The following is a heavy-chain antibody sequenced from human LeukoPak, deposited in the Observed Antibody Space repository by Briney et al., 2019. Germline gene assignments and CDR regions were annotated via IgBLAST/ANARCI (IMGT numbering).Heavy chain of an antibody. CDR3: ARGRGVRRYFDL. CDR2: INHSGST. D-gene: IGHD5-12*01. Sequence: SETLSLTCAVYGGSFSGYYWSWTRQPPGKGLEWIGEINHSGSTNYNPSLKSRVTISVDTSKNQFSLKLSSVTAADTAVYYCARGRGVRRYFDLWGRGTLVTVSS. V-gene: IGHV4-34*01. J-gene: IGHJ2*01. CDR1: GGSFSGYY.